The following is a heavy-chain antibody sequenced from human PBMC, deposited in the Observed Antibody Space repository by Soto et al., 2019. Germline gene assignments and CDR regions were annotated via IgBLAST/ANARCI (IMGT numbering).Heavy chain of an antibody. Sequence: SGGSLRLSCAVSGFYFNNYGINWVRQPPGKGLEWVSSVSKSGYTYYSDSVKGRFTISRDNAKNSVSLQMNSLRAEDTAVYYCAREDSIIIPPGSDFWGQGTLVTVSS. CDR1: GFYFNNYG. CDR2: VSKSGYT. J-gene: IGHJ4*02. D-gene: IGHD2-2*01. CDR3: AREDSIIIPPGSDF. V-gene: IGHV3-21*01.